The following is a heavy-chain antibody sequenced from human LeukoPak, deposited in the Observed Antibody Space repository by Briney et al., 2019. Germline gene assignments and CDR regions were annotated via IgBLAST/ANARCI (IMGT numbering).Heavy chain of an antibody. V-gene: IGHV4-61*02. CDR3: ARAEYYYYYMDV. CDR2: IYTSGST. CDR1: GGSISSGSYY. J-gene: IGHJ6*03. Sequence: SETLSLTCTVSGGSISSGSYYWSWIRQPAGKGLEWIGRIYTSGSTNYNPSLKSRVTISVDTSKNQFSLKLSSVTAADTAVYYCARAEYYYYYMDVWGKGTTVTVSS.